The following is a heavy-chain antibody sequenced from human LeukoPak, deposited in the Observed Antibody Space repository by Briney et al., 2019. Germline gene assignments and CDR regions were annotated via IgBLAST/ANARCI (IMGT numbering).Heavy chain of an antibody. Sequence: SVKVSCKASGGTFSSYAISWVRQAPGQGLEWMGGIIPIFGTTNYARKFQGRVTITTDESTSTAYMELSSLRSEDTAVYYCARRKRVVTAIPAAVYDAFDIWGQGTMVTVSS. CDR1: GGTFSSYA. CDR2: IIPIFGTT. CDR3: ARRKRVVTAIPAAVYDAFDI. V-gene: IGHV1-69*05. D-gene: IGHD2-21*02. J-gene: IGHJ3*02.